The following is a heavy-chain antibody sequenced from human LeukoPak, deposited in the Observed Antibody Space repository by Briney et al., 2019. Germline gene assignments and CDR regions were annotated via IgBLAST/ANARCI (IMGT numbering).Heavy chain of an antibody. CDR1: GFAFSSYS. J-gene: IGHJ6*02. V-gene: IGHV3-48*02. CDR3: ANILPPRGLQKDYYYYYGMDV. Sequence: PGKSLRLSCAASGFAFSSYSINWVRQAPGKGLEWSSYISRSGSSTYYADSAEGRFIISRDNAKNSLYLQMNGLRDEDTAVYYCANILPPRGLQKDYYYYYGMDVWGQGTTVTVSS. D-gene: IGHD3-9*01. CDR2: ISRSGSST.